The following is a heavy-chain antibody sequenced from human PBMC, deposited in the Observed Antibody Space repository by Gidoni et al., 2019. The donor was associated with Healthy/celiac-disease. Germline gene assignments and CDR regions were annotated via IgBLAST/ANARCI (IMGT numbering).Heavy chain of an antibody. CDR3: TTDSDSSSWYEQWIYFDY. V-gene: IGHV3-15*01. J-gene: IGHJ4*02. Sequence: EVQLVESGGGLVKPGGSLRLSCAASGFTFSNAWMSWVRQAPGKGLEWVGRIKSKTDGGTTDYAAPVKGRFTISRDDSKNTLYLQMNSLKTEDTAVYYCTTDSDSSSWYEQWIYFDYWGQGTLVTVSS. CDR1: GFTFSNAW. CDR2: IKSKTDGGTT. D-gene: IGHD6-13*01.